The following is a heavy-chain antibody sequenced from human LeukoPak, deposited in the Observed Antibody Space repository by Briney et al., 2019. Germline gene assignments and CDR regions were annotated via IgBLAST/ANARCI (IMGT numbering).Heavy chain of an antibody. Sequence: SETLSLTCTVSGGSISSYYWSWIRQPPGKGLEWIGYIYYSGSTNYNPSLKSRVTISVDTSKNQFSLKLSSVTAADTAVYYCARDSQQLVPVRGAFDIWGQGTMVTVPS. CDR3: ARDSQQLVPVRGAFDI. CDR2: IYYSGST. J-gene: IGHJ3*02. V-gene: IGHV4-59*01. CDR1: GGSISSYY. D-gene: IGHD6-13*01.